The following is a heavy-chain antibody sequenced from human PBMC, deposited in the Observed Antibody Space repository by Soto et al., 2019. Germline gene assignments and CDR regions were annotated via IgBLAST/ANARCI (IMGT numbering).Heavy chain of an antibody. V-gene: IGHV4-39*01. J-gene: IGHJ4*02. CDR1: GGSISSSSYY. D-gene: IGHD6-13*01. CDR2: IYYSGST. CDR3: ARHDSSSWYWGYFDY. Sequence: SETLSLTCTVSGGSISSSSYYWGWIRQPPGKGLEWIGSIYYSGSTYYNPSLKSRVTISVDTSKNQFSLKLSSVTAADTAVYYCARHDSSSWYWGYFDYWGQGTLVTVSS.